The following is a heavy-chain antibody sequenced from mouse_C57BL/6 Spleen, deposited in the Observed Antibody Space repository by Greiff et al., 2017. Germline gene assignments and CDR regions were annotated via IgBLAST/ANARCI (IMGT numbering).Heavy chain of an antibody. V-gene: IGHV1-15*01. J-gene: IGHJ2*01. D-gene: IGHD6-2*01. Sequence: VQLVESGAELVRPGASVTLSCKASGYTFTDYEMHWVKQTPVHGLEWIGAIDPETGGTAYNQKFKGKAILTADKSSSTAYMELRSLTSEDSAVYYCTRPFSPDYWGQGTTLTVSS. CDR2: IDPETGGT. CDR1: GYTFTDYE. CDR3: TRPFSPDY.